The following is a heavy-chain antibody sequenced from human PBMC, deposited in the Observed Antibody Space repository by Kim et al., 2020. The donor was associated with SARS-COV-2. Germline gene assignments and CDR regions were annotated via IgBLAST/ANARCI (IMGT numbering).Heavy chain of an antibody. CDR2: IYKESAT. J-gene: IGHJ4*02. CDR3: NNSTRGRY. CDR1: GFTVSNNH. Sequence: GGSLRLSCTPSGFTVSNNHMSWVRQAPGKGLEWVAIIYKESATDEADSVMCRITVSSNISKNTVYIQLYTLRIQATAMTCCNNSTRGRYWSWGTLHSVS. D-gene: IGHD6-13*01. V-gene: IGHV3-53*01.